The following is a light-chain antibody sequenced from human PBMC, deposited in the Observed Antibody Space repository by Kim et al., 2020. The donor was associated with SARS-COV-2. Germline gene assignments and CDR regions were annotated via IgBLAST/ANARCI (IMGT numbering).Light chain of an antibody. CDR3: VSFSSSGV. Sequence: SPGQSITISCTGTSSDVGAYNYVFWYQQHPGKAPKLMIYDVSDRPSGVSNRFSGSKSGSTASLTISGLQAEDEADYYCVSFSSSGVFGTGTKVTVL. V-gene: IGLV2-14*03. CDR2: DVS. CDR1: SSDVGAYNY. J-gene: IGLJ1*01.